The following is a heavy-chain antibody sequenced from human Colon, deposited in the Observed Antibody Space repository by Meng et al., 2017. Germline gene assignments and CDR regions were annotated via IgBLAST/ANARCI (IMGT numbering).Heavy chain of an antibody. D-gene: IGHD2-15*01. CDR3: ARGPPAAS. CDR2: IYNTGST. CDR1: SASVGGDY. Sequence: SETLSLTCTVSSASVGGDYWSWIRQPPGKGLEWIGYIYNTGSTNYNPSLKSRVTISVDTSKSQFSLKLSSVNAADTAAHYCARGPPAASWGPGTLVTVSS. V-gene: IGHV4-59*02. J-gene: IGHJ5*02.